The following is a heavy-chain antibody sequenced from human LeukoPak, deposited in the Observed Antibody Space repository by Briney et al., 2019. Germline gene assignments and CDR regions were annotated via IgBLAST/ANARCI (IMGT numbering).Heavy chain of an antibody. D-gene: IGHD3-3*01. CDR3: ARGPEIPYYDFWSGYRPANWFDP. V-gene: IGHV1-2*02. CDR1: GYTFTGYY. J-gene: IGHJ5*02. Sequence: GASVKVSCKASGYTFTGYYMHWVRQAPGQGLEWMGWVNPNSGGTNYAQKFQGRVTMTRDTSISTAYMELSSLGSEDTAVYYCARGPEIPYYDFWSGYRPANWFDPWGQGTLVTVSS. CDR2: VNPNSGGT.